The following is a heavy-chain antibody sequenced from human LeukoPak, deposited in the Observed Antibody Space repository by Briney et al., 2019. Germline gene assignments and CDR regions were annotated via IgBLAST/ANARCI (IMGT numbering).Heavy chain of an antibody. V-gene: IGHV3-43*02. D-gene: IGHD5-18*01. CDR3: AKDYTAMVMLHY. J-gene: IGHJ4*02. CDR1: ASTFDDFA. Sequence: GGSVRLSCAAYASTFDDFAMHWVRQAPGKGREWVSVICGHGGCTYYPDSVKGRLTIFRHNSKNSLYLKMNSLRTEDTAWYYCAKDYTAMVMLHYWGQGTMVTVSS. CDR2: ICGHGGCT.